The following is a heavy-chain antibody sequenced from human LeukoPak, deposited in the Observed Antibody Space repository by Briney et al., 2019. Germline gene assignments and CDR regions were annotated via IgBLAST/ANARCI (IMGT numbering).Heavy chain of an antibody. Sequence: GGSLRLSCAASGFTFSSYWMSWVRQAPGKGLEWVANIKQDGSEKYYVDSVKGRFTISRDNAKNSLYLQMNSLRAEDTAVYYCAGVVRWLQLSYYFDYWGQGTLVTVSS. CDR2: IKQDGSEK. CDR3: AGVVRWLQLSYYFDY. CDR1: GFTFSSYW. D-gene: IGHD5-24*01. V-gene: IGHV3-7*01. J-gene: IGHJ4*02.